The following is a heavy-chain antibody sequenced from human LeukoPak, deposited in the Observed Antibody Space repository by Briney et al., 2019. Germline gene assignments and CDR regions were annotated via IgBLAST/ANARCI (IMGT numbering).Heavy chain of an antibody. V-gene: IGHV4-30-4*01. CDR3: ARVPYYYDSRGYYRAEYFQH. Sequence: PSETLSLTCTVAGGSLSSGDYYWGWLREPRGRGLEGIGYIYYSGSTYYNPSLKRRVTISVDTSKNQFSLKLSSVTAADTAVYYCARVPYYYDSRGYYRAEYFQHGGQGTLVTAPS. D-gene: IGHD3-22*01. CDR2: IYYSGST. CDR1: GGSLSSGDYY. J-gene: IGHJ1*01.